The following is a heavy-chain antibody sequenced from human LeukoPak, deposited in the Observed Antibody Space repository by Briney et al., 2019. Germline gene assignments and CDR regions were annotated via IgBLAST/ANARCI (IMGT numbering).Heavy chain of an antibody. CDR3: ARYSSGYNYYYYGMDA. Sequence: SETLSLTCTVSGGSISSSSYYWGWIRQPPGKGLEWIGSIYYSGSTYYNPSLKSRVTISVDTSKNQFSLKLSSVTAADTAVYYCARYSSGYNYYYYGMDAWGQGTTVTVSS. D-gene: IGHD6-19*01. CDR2: IYYSGST. CDR1: GGSISSSSYY. V-gene: IGHV4-39*01. J-gene: IGHJ6*02.